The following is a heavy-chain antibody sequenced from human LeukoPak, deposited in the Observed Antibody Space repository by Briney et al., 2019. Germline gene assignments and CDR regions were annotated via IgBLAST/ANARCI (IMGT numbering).Heavy chain of an antibody. CDR2: IHNGGSP. J-gene: IGHJ4*02. Sequence: PSETLSLTCTVSGGSINSYYWSWIRQPPGKGLEWIGYIHNGGSPNYNPSLKSRAIISVDTFKNQFSLRVTSVTAADTAVYYCARQGYCSGGSCYFDSWGQGTLVTVSS. CDR3: ARQGYCSGGSCYFDS. CDR1: GGSINSYY. V-gene: IGHV4-59*08. D-gene: IGHD2-15*01.